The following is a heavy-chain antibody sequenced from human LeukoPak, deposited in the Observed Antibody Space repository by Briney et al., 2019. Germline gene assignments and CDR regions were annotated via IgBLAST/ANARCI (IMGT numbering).Heavy chain of an antibody. Sequence: SETLSLTCTVSGGSISSSYWSWIRQPPGKGLEWIGYIYYSGSTNYNPSLKSRVTTSVDTSKNQFSLKLISVTAADTAVYYCARWRSGFDSWGQGALVTVSS. V-gene: IGHV4-59*01. CDR3: ARWRSGFDS. CDR1: GGSISSSY. CDR2: IYYSGST. J-gene: IGHJ4*02.